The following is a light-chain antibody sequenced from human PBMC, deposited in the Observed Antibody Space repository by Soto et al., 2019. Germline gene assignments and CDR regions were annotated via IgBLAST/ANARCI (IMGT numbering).Light chain of an antibody. CDR3: AAWDDSLSGVV. Sequence: QSVLTQPPSASGTPGQRVTISCSGSSSNIGSNYVYWYHQLPGTAPKHLIYRNNHRPSGVPDRFSGSKSGTSASLPISGLLSEDEADYYCAAWDDSLSGVVFGGGTKLTVL. V-gene: IGLV1-47*01. J-gene: IGLJ2*01. CDR1: SSNIGSNY. CDR2: RNN.